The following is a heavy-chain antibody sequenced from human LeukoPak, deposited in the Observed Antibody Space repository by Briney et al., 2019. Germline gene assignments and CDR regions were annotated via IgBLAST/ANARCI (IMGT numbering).Heavy chain of an antibody. CDR2: ISGSGGST. CDR3: AKDRSWFGELLFPGLFDP. Sequence: GGSLRLSCAASGFTFSSYGMSWVRQAPGKGLEWVSAISGSGGSTYYADSVKGRFTISRDNSKNTLYLQMNSLRAEDTAVYYCAKDRSWFGELLFPGLFDPWGQGTLVTVSS. CDR1: GFTFSSYG. V-gene: IGHV3-23*01. J-gene: IGHJ5*02. D-gene: IGHD3-10*01.